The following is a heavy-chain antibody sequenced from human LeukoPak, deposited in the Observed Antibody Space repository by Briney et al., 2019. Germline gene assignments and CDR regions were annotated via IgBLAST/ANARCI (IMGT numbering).Heavy chain of an antibody. D-gene: IGHD2-2*01. Sequence: SVKVSCKASGGTFSSYAISWVRQAPGQGLEWMGGIIPIFGTANYAQKFQGRVTITTDESTSTAYMELSSLRSEDTAVYYWARGPLYCSSTSCYSPGYYYYYMDVWGKGTTVTVSS. CDR2: IIPIFGTA. J-gene: IGHJ6*03. V-gene: IGHV1-69*05. CDR3: ARGPLYCSSTSCYSPGYYYYYMDV. CDR1: GGTFSSYA.